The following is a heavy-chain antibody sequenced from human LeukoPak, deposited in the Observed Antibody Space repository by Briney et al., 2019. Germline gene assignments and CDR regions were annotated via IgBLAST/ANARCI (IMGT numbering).Heavy chain of an antibody. CDR3: AKEYCSGGSCYADY. Sequence: GGSLRLSCAASGFTVSSNYMSWVRQAPGKGLEWVAVISYDGSNKYYADSVKGRFTISRDNSKNTLYLQMNSLRAEDTAVYYCAKEYCSGGSCYADYWGQGTLVTVSS. J-gene: IGHJ4*02. V-gene: IGHV3-30*18. CDR1: GFTVSSNY. CDR2: ISYDGSNK. D-gene: IGHD2-15*01.